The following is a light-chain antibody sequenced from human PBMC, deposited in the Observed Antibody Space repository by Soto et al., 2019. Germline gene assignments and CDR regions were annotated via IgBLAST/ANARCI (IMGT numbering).Light chain of an antibody. V-gene: IGKV1-39*01. CDR3: QQSSSPPWT. Sequence: DIQMTQSPSSLSASVGDRVTMTCRASQSISTHLNWYQQKPGKAPTLLIYAASSLQNGVPSTFSGRGSGTDFTLTISSLQPEDFATYYCQQSSSPPWTFGQGTKVDIK. CDR1: QSISTH. CDR2: AAS. J-gene: IGKJ1*01.